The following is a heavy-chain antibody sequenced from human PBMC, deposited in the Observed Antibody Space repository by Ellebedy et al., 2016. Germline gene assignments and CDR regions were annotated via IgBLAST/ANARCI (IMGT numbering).Heavy chain of an antibody. CDR1: GFTFSSYA. V-gene: IGHV3-23*01. CDR3: AKEEDPYGSGSYYNWYYYGMDV. D-gene: IGHD3-10*01. Sequence: GESLKISXAASGFTFSSYAMSWVRQAPGKGLEWVSAISGSGGSTYYADSVKGRFTISRDNSKNTLYLQMNSLRAEDTAVYYCAKEEDPYGSGSYYNWYYYGMDVWGQGTTVTVSS. J-gene: IGHJ6*02. CDR2: ISGSGGST.